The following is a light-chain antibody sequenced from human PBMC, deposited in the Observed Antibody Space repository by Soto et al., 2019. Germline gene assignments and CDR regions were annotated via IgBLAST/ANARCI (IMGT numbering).Light chain of an antibody. CDR3: QQYSKWPLP. J-gene: IGKJ4*01. CDR2: DAY. V-gene: IGKV3-15*01. Sequence: EIAMTQSPATLSVSPGERATLSCRAGQSVSSDLAWYQQKPGQAPRLLIYDAYTRATGIPARFSGSGSGTEFTLTIGSLQSEDFAVYYCQQYSKWPLPFGGGTQVEIK. CDR1: QSVSSD.